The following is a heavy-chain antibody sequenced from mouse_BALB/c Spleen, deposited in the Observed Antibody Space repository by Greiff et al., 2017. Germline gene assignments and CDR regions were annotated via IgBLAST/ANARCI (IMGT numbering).Heavy chain of an antibody. D-gene: IGHD5-5*01. V-gene: IGHV3-2*02. CDR2: ISYSGST. J-gene: IGHJ4*01. CDR3: ARYGLPMDY. Sequence: EVQGVESGPGLVKPSQSLSLTCTVTGYSITSDYAWNWIRQFPGNKLEWMGYISYSGSTSYNPSLKSRISITRDTSKNQFFLQLNSVTTEDTATYYCARYGLPMDYWGQGTSVTVSS. CDR1: GYSITSDYA.